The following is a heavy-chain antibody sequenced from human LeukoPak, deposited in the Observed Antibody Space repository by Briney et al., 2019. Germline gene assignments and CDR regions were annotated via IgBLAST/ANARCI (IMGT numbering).Heavy chain of an antibody. Sequence: GESLQISCKTSGYSFTNYWIGWGRQVTGKGLEWMGIIYPGDSDTQYRPSFQGQVTISLDESIRPSYLQWSSLKASDTATYYCARHEVGGDSSSGYEFYYYMDVWGKGTTVTVSS. J-gene: IGHJ6*03. CDR2: IYPGDSDT. V-gene: IGHV5-51*01. CDR3: ARHEVGGDSSSGYEFYYYMDV. D-gene: IGHD3-3*01. CDR1: GYSFTNYW.